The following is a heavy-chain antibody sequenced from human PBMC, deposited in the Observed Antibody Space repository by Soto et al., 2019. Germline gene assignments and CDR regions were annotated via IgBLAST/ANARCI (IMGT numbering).Heavy chain of an antibody. V-gene: IGHV1-69*08. CDR3: AREIPILHDDGNYVGWFDP. J-gene: IGHJ5*02. D-gene: IGHD4-17*01. Sequence: QVQLVQSGAEVKKPGSSVKVSCKASGGTFSSYTISWVRQAPGQGLEWMGRIIPILGIANYAQKFQGRVTITADKSTSTAYMELSSLRSEDTAVYYCAREIPILHDDGNYVGWFDPWGQGTLVTVSS. CDR2: IIPILGIA. CDR1: GGTFSSYT.